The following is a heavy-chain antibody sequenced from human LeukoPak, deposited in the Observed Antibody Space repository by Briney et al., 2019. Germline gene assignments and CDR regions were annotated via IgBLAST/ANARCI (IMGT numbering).Heavy chain of an antibody. D-gene: IGHD6-13*01. CDR2: IKEDGSEK. Sequence: PSETLSLTCGVSVGSISSGNWWSWVRQAPGKGLEWVANIKEDGSEKYYMDSVKGRFTISRDNAKNSVYLQMNSLRAEDTAVYYCARDDIAAGDYWGQGTLVTVSP. J-gene: IGHJ4*02. V-gene: IGHV3-7*04. CDR1: VGSISSGNW. CDR3: ARDDIAAGDY.